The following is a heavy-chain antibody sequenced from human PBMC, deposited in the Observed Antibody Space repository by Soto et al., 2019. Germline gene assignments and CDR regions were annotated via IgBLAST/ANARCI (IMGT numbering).Heavy chain of an antibody. D-gene: IGHD3-3*01. V-gene: IGHV4-39*01. CDR1: GGSISSSSYY. CDR3: ARGGGYYDFWSGYLYYFEY. J-gene: IGHJ4*02. Sequence: SETLSLTCTVSGGSISSSSYYWGWIRQPPGKGLEWIGSIYYSGSTYYNPSLKSRVTISVDTSKNQFSLKLSSVTAADTAVYYCARGGGYYDFWSGYLYYFEYWGQGTLVTVSS. CDR2: IYYSGST.